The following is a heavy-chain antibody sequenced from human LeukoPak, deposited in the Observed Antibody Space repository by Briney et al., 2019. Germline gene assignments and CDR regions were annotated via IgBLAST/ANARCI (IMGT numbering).Heavy chain of an antibody. CDR1: GFTFSSYW. Sequence: GGSLRLSCAASGFTFSSYWMSWVRQAPGKGLEWVANIKQDGSETDYVDSVKGRFTISRDNAKNSLYLQMSSLRAEDTAVYYCASSNWGAWYWGQGTLVTVSS. CDR2: IKQDGSET. CDR3: ASSNWGAWY. J-gene: IGHJ4*02. D-gene: IGHD7-27*01. V-gene: IGHV3-7*01.